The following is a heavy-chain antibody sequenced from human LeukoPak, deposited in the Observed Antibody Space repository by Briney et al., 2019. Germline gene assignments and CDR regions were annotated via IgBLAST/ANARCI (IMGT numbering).Heavy chain of an antibody. CDR2: INPNNGDT. CDR1: GYTFTAYY. CDR3: ARVRAPLSSSSGYFYFDS. J-gene: IGHJ4*02. D-gene: IGHD3-22*01. V-gene: IGHV1-2*02. Sequence: ASVKVSCKTSGYTFTAYYLNWVRQAPGQGLEWMGWINPNNGDTNYAQKFQVRVTMTRDTSISTAYMELSRLRSDDTAVYYCARVRAPLSSSSGYFYFDSWGQGTLVTVSS.